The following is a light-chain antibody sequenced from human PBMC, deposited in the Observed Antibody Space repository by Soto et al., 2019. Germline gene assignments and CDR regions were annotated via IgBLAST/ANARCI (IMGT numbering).Light chain of an antibody. CDR3: QQSYSTRIT. V-gene: IGKV1-39*01. CDR2: AAS. Sequence: DIQMTQSPSSLSASVGDRVTITCRASQSISNYLNWYQQKPGKAPKLLSYAASSLQSWVPSRFSGSGSGTDFTLTISSLQPEDFATYYCQQSYSTRITFGQGTRLEIK. J-gene: IGKJ5*01. CDR1: QSISNY.